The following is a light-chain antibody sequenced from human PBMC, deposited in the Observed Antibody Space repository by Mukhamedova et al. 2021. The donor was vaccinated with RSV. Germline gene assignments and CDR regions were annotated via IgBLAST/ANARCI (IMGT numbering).Light chain of an antibody. CDR2: DAS. J-gene: IGKJ2*01. CDR3: QQYGSSPRVT. V-gene: IGKV3-20*01. CDR1: QSVSSY. Sequence: GERATLSCRASQSVSSYLAWYQQKPGQAPRLLIYDASNRATGIPARFSGSGSGTDFTLTISRLEPEDFAVYYCQQYGSSPRVTFGQ.